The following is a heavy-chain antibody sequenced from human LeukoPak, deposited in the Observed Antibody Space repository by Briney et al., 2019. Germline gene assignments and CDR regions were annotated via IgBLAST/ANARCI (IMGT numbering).Heavy chain of an antibody. Sequence: PSETLSLTCTVSGSSISNYYWGWIRQAPGKVLEWIGSIYYSRSTYYNPSLKSRVTISVDTSKNQFSLKLSSVTAADTAVYYCARGRFWGSPVLKYWGQGTLVTVSS. CDR2: IYYSRST. CDR3: ARGRFWGSPVLKY. D-gene: IGHD3-16*01. V-gene: IGHV4-39*01. CDR1: GSSISNYY. J-gene: IGHJ1*01.